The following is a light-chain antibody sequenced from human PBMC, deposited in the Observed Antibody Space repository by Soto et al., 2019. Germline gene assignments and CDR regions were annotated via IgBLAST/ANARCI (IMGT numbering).Light chain of an antibody. CDR3: QQRSNWPWT. CDR2: GVS. J-gene: IGKJ1*01. V-gene: IGKV3D-20*02. CDR1: QSLTSSY. Sequence: EIVLTQSPGTLSLSPGETATLSCRASQSLTSSYLAWYQQRPGQAPSLLIYGVSSRATGIPDRFSGSGSGTDFTLTITRLEPEDFAVYYCQQRSNWPWTFGQGTKVEIK.